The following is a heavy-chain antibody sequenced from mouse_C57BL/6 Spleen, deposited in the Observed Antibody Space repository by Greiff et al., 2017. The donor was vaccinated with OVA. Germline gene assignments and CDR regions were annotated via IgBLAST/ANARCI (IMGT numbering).Heavy chain of an antibody. CDR1: GYTFTSYW. CDR2: IDPSDSYT. Sequence: QVQLQQPGAELVKPGASVKLSCKASGYTFTSYWMQWVKQRPGQGLEWIGEIDPSDSYTNYNQKFKGKATLTVDTSSSTAYMQLSSLTSEDSAVYYCARHYGNYVDYWGKGTTLTVSS. V-gene: IGHV1-50*01. J-gene: IGHJ2*01. D-gene: IGHD2-1*01. CDR3: ARHYGNYVDY.